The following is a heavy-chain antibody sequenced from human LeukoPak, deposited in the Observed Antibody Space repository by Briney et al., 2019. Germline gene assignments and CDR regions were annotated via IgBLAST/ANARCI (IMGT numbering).Heavy chain of an antibody. CDR1: GFTFSSNA. J-gene: IGHJ5*02. CDR3: AKVEGALGSYGSKYNWFDP. Sequence: PGGSLRLSCAASGFTFSSNAMSWVRQAPGKGLEWVSAISGSGGSTYYADSVKGRFTISRDNSKNTLYLQMNSLRAEDTAVYYCAKVEGALGSYGSKYNWFDPWGQGTLVTVSS. D-gene: IGHD5-18*01. V-gene: IGHV3-23*01. CDR2: ISGSGGST.